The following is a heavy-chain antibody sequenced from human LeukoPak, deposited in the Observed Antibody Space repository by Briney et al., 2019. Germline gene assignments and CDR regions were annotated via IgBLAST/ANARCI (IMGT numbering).Heavy chain of an antibody. Sequence: SGGSLRLSCVASGFTFYNYAMSWVRQAPGRGLEWAPSTAGSGISKDYADSVKGRFTISKDKSKNTLYLQMDNLRAEDTGVYFCARLPTFYYDSSGYHYDYWGQGTLVTVSS. J-gene: IGHJ4*02. CDR3: ARLPTFYYDSSGYHYDY. D-gene: IGHD3-22*01. CDR1: GFTFYNYA. CDR2: TAGSGISK. V-gene: IGHV3-23*01.